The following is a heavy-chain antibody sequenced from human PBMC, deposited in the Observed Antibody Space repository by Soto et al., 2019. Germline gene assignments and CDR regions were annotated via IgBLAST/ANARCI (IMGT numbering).Heavy chain of an antibody. D-gene: IGHD4-17*01. J-gene: IGHJ6*03. Sequence: SETLSLTCTVSGGSISSGGYYWSWIRQHPGKGLEWIGYIYYSGSTYYNPSLKSRVTISVDTSKNQFSLKLSSVTAADTAVYYCARDRFEDYGDYRGVDYYYYYMDVWGKGTTVTVSS. V-gene: IGHV4-31*03. CDR2: IYYSGST. CDR3: ARDRFEDYGDYRGVDYYYYYMDV. CDR1: GGSISSGGYY.